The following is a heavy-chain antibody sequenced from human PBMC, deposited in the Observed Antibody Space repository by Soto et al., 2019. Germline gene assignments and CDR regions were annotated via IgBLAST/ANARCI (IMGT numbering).Heavy chain of an antibody. Sequence: GGSLRLSCTASGFTFSSYGMHWVRQAPGKGLEWVAVISYDGSNKYYADSVKGRFTISRGNSKNTLYLQMNSLRAEDTAVYYCTKDKGYDSSGYSDYWGQGTLVTVSS. V-gene: IGHV3-30*18. J-gene: IGHJ4*02. CDR1: GFTFSSYG. CDR2: ISYDGSNK. D-gene: IGHD3-22*01. CDR3: TKDKGYDSSGYSDY.